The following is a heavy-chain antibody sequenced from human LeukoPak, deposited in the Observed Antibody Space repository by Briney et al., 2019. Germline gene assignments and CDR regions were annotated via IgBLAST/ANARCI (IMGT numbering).Heavy chain of an antibody. Sequence: GESLKISCKGSGYSFTSYWIGWVRQMPGKGLEWMGIIYPGDSDTRYSPSFQGKVTISADKSISTAYLQWSSLKASDTAMYYCARHRGEPWFGEADYYYYYMDVWGKGTTVTISS. V-gene: IGHV5-51*01. CDR1: GYSFTSYW. CDR3: ARHRGEPWFGEADYYYYYMDV. D-gene: IGHD3-10*01. CDR2: IYPGDSDT. J-gene: IGHJ6*03.